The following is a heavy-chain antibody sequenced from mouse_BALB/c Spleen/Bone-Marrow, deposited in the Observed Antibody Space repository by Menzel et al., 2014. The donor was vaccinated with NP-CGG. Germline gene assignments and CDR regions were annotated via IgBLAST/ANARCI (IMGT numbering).Heavy chain of an antibody. J-gene: IGHJ3*01. CDR3: ARSSSYDYDVGFAY. CDR2: ISYSGST. CDR1: GYSITRDYA. V-gene: IGHV3-2*02. Sequence: EVQLVESGPGLAKPSQSLSLTCIVTGYSITRDYAWNWIRQFPGNKLEWMGYISYSGSTTYNPSLESRISITRDTSKNQFFLQLNSVTTEDTATYYCARSSSYDYDVGFAYWGQGTLVTVSA. D-gene: IGHD2-4*01.